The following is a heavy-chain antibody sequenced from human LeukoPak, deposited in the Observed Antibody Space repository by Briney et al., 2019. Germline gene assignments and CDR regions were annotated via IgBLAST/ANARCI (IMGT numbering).Heavy chain of an antibody. CDR1: GGSISSNNW. CDR2: IYHSGST. Sequence: SETLSLACAVSGGSISSNNWWSWVRRPPGKGLEWIGEIYHSGSTNYNPSLKSRVTISVDKSKNQLSLKLSSVTAADTAVYYCARSSIAAPRHKEYFQHWGQGTLVTVSS. D-gene: IGHD6-6*01. CDR3: ARSSIAAPRHKEYFQH. V-gene: IGHV4-4*02. J-gene: IGHJ1*01.